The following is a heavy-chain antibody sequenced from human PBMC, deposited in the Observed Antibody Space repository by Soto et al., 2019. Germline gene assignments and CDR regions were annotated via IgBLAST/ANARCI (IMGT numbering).Heavy chain of an antibody. D-gene: IGHD4-17*01. J-gene: IGHJ6*02. CDR1: GFTFSSYA. CDR3: ANFYYGDYSYYCYGMDV. V-gene: IGHV3-23*01. CDR2: IRGSGDST. Sequence: EVQVLESGGGLVQPGGSLRLSCAASGFTFSSYAMSWVRQAPGEGLEWVSAIRGSGDSTRYADSVQGRFTISRDTSKHTLYLQMNSLRAEDTAVYYGANFYYGDYSYYCYGMDVWGQGTTVTVSS.